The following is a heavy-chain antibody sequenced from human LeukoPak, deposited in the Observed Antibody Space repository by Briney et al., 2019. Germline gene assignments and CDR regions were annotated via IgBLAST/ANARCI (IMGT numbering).Heavy chain of an antibody. CDR1: GFTLGRHS. D-gene: IGHD2-15*01. CDR2: IFYTCKT. V-gene: IGHV3-23*01. J-gene: IGHJ4*02. CDR3: AKAPVATCRGAFCYPFDY. Sequence: PGGSLRPACAAAGFTLGRHSIGWGRHPPGNGLGLVSAIFYTCKTYNHSSVKGRFTISRDSSKNTLFLQMNRLRPEDAAVCYCAKAPVATCRGAFCYPFDYWGLGTLVTVSS.